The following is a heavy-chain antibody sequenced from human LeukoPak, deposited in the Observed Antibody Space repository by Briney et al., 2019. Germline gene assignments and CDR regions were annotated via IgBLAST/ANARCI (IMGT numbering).Heavy chain of an antibody. D-gene: IGHD1-26*01. Sequence: GGSLRLSCAASGFTFSNYAMNWVRQAPGKGLEWVSVISETGRNTYYANSVTGRFTISRDNSKNTVYLQMNSLRVDDTAVYYCVKEEPVHSGVYLDFWGQGSLVTVSS. CDR2: ISETGRNT. J-gene: IGHJ4*02. CDR3: VKEEPVHSGVYLDF. V-gene: IGHV3-23*01. CDR1: GFTFSNYA.